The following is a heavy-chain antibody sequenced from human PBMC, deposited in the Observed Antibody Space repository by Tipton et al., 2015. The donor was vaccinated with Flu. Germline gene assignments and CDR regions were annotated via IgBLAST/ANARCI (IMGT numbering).Heavy chain of an antibody. CDR3: ASGPRQQGFQD. D-gene: IGHD6-13*01. CDR2: ISSGGITI. J-gene: IGHJ1*01. Sequence: QLVQSGGGLVQPGGSLRLSCTASGLSLSSYEMHWVRQAPGKGLEWISYISSGGITIFYTDSVMGRFTISRDNARNSLSLQMNSLRLEDTAVYFCASGPRQQGFQDWGQGALVTVS. V-gene: IGHV3-48*03. CDR1: GLSLSSYE.